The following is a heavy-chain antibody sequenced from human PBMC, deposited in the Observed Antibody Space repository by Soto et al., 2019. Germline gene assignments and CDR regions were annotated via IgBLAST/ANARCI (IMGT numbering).Heavy chain of an antibody. CDR1: RFSLSTSEVG. CDR2: IYWDDDK. V-gene: IGHV2-5*02. D-gene: IGHD3-16*01. J-gene: IGHJ4*02. CDR3: ARLTELSIMFDF. Sequence: GSGPTLVNPTQTLTLTCTFSRFSLSTSEVGVGWIRQPPGKALELLGIIYWDDDKRYSPLLNKRLTITKDTSKNQVVLTITNMDSVDTGTYYCARLTELSIMFDFWGQGTQVTVSS.